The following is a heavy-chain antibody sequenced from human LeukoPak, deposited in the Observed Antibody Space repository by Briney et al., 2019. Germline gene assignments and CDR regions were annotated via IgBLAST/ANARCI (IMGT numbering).Heavy chain of an antibody. V-gene: IGHV4-39*07. J-gene: IGHJ6*03. D-gene: IGHD3-10*02. CDR1: GGSISSSSYY. CDR3: ARRLGGMNRFGEYPPYYYYYMDV. CDR2: IYYSGST. Sequence: SETLSLTCTVSGGSISSSSYYWGWIRQPPGKGLEWIGSIYYSGSTYYNPSLKSRVTISVDTSKNQFSLKLSSVTAADTAVYYCARRLGGMNRFGEYPPYYYYYMDVWGKGTTVTISS.